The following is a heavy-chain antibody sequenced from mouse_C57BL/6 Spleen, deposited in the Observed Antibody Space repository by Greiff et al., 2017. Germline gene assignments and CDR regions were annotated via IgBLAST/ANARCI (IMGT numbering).Heavy chain of an antibody. Sequence: EVKLMESGEGLVKPGGSLKLSCAASGFTFSSYAMSWVRQTPEKRLEWVAYISSGGDYIYYADTVKGRFTISRDNARNTLYLQMSSLKSEDTAMYYCTRGDILSSFAYWGQGTLVTVSA. CDR1: GFTFSSYA. CDR2: ISSGGDYI. V-gene: IGHV5-9-1*02. CDR3: TRGDILSSFAY. D-gene: IGHD2-3*01. J-gene: IGHJ3*01.